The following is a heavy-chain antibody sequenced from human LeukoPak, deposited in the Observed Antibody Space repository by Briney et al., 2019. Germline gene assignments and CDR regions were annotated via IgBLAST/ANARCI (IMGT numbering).Heavy chain of an antibody. Sequence: PSETLSLTCTVSGGSISSYYWSWIRQPPGKGLEWIGYIYYSGSTNYNPSLKSRVTISVDTSKNQFSLKLSFVTAADTAVYYCARSPNYYGSGSYLSYFDYWGQGTLVTVSS. J-gene: IGHJ4*02. V-gene: IGHV4-59*01. D-gene: IGHD3-10*01. CDR3: ARSPNYYGSGSYLSYFDY. CDR2: IYYSGST. CDR1: GGSISSYY.